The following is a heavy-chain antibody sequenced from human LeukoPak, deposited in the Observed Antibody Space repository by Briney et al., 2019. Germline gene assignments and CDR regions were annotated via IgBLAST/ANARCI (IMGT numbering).Heavy chain of an antibody. CDR1: GGSISTSNYY. CDR3: AKSNGYGLVDI. J-gene: IGHJ3*02. Sequence: SETLSLTCTVSGGSISTSNYYWGWIRQPPGKGLEWIGNNSPSLRSRVTISLDTSRNQFSLKLNSVTAADTAVYYCAKSNGYGLVDIWGQGTMVTVSS. V-gene: IGHV4-39*07. D-gene: IGHD3-10*01.